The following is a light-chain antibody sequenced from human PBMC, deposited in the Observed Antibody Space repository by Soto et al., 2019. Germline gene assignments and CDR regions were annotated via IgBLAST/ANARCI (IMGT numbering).Light chain of an antibody. Sequence: DIQMTQSPSSLSASVGDRDTITCRASQSISSYLNWYQQKPGKAPKLLIYAASSLQSGVPSRFSGSGSGTDFTLTISSLQPEDFATYYCQQSYSTPQTFGQWTKLEIK. V-gene: IGKV1-39*01. CDR2: AAS. CDR3: QQSYSTPQT. J-gene: IGKJ1*01. CDR1: QSISSY.